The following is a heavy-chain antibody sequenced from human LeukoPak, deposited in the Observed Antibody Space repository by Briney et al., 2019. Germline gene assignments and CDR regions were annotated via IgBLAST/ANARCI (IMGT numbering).Heavy chain of an antibody. CDR2: ISGSGGST. CDR3: AISLLRYFDWAFDY. Sequence: GGSLRLSCAASGFTFSSYAMSWVRQAPGKGLEWVSAISGSGGSTYYADSVKGRFTISRDNAKNSLYLQMNSLRAEDTAVYYCAISLLRYFDWAFDYWGQGTLVTVSS. V-gene: IGHV3-23*01. J-gene: IGHJ4*02. D-gene: IGHD3-9*01. CDR1: GFTFSSYA.